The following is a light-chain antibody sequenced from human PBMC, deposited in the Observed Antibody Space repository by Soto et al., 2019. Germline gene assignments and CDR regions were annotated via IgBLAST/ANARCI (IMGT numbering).Light chain of an antibody. V-gene: IGKV3-15*01. CDR2: VAS. J-gene: IGKJ2*01. Sequence: EILMTQSPATLSVSPGERATLSGSASQSVSTYLAWFQQKLGQAPRLLIHVASPRATGIPSRFRGSESGTEFTLTISSLQSEDFAVYYGQQYNNWPSYTFGQGTKLEIK. CDR3: QQYNNWPSYT. CDR1: QSVSTY.